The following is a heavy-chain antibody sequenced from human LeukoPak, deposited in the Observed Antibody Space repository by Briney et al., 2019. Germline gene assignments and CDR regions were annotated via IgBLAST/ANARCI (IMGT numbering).Heavy chain of an antibody. CDR2: IYHSGGT. CDR3: ARDLGYSYGLGLDY. D-gene: IGHD5-18*01. CDR1: GGSISSGDYY. V-gene: IGHV4-30-4*01. J-gene: IGHJ4*02. Sequence: SQTLSLTCTVSGGSISSGDYYWSWIRQPPGKGLEWIGEIYHSGGTNYNPSLKSRVTISLDKSKNQFPLKLNSVTAADTAVYYCARDLGYSYGLGLDYWGQGTLVTVSS.